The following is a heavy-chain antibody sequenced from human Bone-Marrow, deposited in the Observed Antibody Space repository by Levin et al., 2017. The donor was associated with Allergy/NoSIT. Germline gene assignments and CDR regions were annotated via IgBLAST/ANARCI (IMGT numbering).Heavy chain of an antibody. CDR3: AKAQHIVVVTAISAFDY. CDR1: GFTFSSYA. V-gene: IGHV3-23*01. CDR2: ISGSGGST. D-gene: IGHD2-21*02. J-gene: IGHJ4*02. Sequence: GESLKISCAASGFTFSSYAMSWVRQAPGKGLEWVSAISGSGGSTYYADSVKGRFTISRDNSKNTLYLQMNSLRAEDTAVYYCAKAQHIVVVTAISAFDYWGQGTLVTVSS.